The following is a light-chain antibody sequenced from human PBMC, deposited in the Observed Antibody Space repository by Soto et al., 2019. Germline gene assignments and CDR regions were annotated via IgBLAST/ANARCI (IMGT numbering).Light chain of an antibody. Sequence: DIQMTQSPSSLSASVGDRVTITCRASQTISRFLSWYQKKPGKAPKLLIHAASTLQPGVPSRFSGSGSGTDFTLTIRSLQPEDFATYYCQQSYSGLYTFGQGTQLEIK. CDR2: AAS. CDR1: QTISRF. CDR3: QQSYSGLYT. V-gene: IGKV1-39*01. J-gene: IGKJ2*01.